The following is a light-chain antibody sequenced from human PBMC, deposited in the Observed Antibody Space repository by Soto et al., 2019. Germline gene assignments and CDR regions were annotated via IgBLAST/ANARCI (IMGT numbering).Light chain of an antibody. J-gene: IGKJ1*01. Sequence: DIQMTQSPSTLSASVGDRVTITCRASQNINNLLAWYQQNPGKAPNLLIYDASRLKSGVPLRFGGSGSGTEFTLTISSRQPDDFATYYCQHRRTGGQGTKVETK. CDR3: QHRRT. V-gene: IGKV1-5*01. CDR2: DAS. CDR1: QNINNL.